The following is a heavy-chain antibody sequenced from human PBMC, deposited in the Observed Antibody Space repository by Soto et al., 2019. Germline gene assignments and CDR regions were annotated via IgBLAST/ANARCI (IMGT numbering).Heavy chain of an antibody. V-gene: IGHV1-18*04. D-gene: IGHD3-10*01. CDR3: ARGSRLLWFGGYFDY. CDR2: ISAYNGNT. CDR1: GYTFTSYG. J-gene: IGHJ4*02. Sequence: QVQLVQSGAEVKKPGASVKVSCKASGYTFTSYGIGWVRQAPGQGLEWMGWISAYNGNTNYAQKLQGRVTITTDTSTSTAYMELRSLRSDDTAVYYCARGSRLLWFGGYFDYWGQGTLVTVSS.